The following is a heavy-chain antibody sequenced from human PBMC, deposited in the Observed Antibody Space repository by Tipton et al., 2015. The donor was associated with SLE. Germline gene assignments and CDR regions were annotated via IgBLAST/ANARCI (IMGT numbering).Heavy chain of an antibody. CDR1: GFTLSRHW. J-gene: IGHJ3*02. CDR2: TNRDGSSR. D-gene: IGHD1-1*01. Sequence: SLRLSCAASGFTLSRHWMHWVRQAPGKGLEWVSRTNRDGSSRTYADSVKGRFTISRDNAKNTLYLQMNSLRAEDTAVYYCARELERGWDAFDIWGQGTVVRVSS. V-gene: IGHV3-74*01. CDR3: ARELERGWDAFDI.